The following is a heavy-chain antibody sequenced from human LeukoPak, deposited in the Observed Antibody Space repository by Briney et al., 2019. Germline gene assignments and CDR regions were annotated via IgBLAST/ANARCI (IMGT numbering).Heavy chain of an antibody. CDR3: ARDNPYYYLY. CDR1: GYIFTNYG. J-gene: IGHJ4*02. Sequence: ASLKVSCKASGYIFTNYGISWLRQAPGQGLEWMGWISAYNGDTKYLQNLQGRVTMTTDTSTSTAYMELRSLTSDDTAVYYCARDNPYYYLYWGQGTLVTVSS. V-gene: IGHV1-18*01. D-gene: IGHD3-22*01. CDR2: ISAYNGDT.